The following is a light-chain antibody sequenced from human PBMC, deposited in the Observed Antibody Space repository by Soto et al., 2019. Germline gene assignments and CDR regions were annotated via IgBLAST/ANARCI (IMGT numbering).Light chain of an antibody. J-gene: IGKJ1*01. CDR2: GAS. V-gene: IGKV3-15*01. CDR1: QSVSSSY. Sequence: EIVLTQSPGTLSLSPGERATLSCRASQSVSSSYLAWYQQKPGQAPRLLIYGASTRATDIPARFSGSGSGTEFTLTISSLQSEDFAVYYCQQYKSWSPITFGQGTKVDIK. CDR3: QQYKSWSPIT.